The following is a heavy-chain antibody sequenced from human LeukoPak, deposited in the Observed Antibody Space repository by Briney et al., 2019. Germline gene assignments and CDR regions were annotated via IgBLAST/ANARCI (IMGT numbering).Heavy chain of an antibody. Sequence: ASVKVFCKASGYTFTRYYMHWVRQAPGQGLEWMGIINPSGGSTSYAQKFQGRVTMTRDTSTSTVYMEPSSLRSEDTAVYYCARARRGEQYSSGWYPFLLPDNWFDPWGQGTLVTVSS. CDR2: INPSGGST. J-gene: IGHJ5*02. V-gene: IGHV1-46*01. CDR3: ARARRGEQYSSGWYPFLLPDNWFDP. CDR1: GYTFTRYY. D-gene: IGHD6-19*01.